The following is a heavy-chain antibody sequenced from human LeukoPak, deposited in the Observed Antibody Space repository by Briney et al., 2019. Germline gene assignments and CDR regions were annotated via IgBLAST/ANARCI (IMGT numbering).Heavy chain of an antibody. D-gene: IGHD5-24*01. Sequence: PSETLSLTCTVSGGSISSSSYYWGWIRQPPGKGLEWIGSIYYSGSTYYNPSLKSRVTISVDTSKNQFSLKLSSVTAADTAVYYCARGELAGFDYWGQGTLVTVSS. CDR2: IYYSGST. V-gene: IGHV4-39*07. CDR3: ARGELAGFDY. J-gene: IGHJ4*02. CDR1: GGSISSSSYY.